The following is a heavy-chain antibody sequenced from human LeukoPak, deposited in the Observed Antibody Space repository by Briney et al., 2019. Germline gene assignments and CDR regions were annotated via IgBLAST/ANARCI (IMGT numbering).Heavy chain of an antibody. J-gene: IGHJ4*02. CDR1: GGSISSGGYS. CDR3: ARGTVTSPFDY. V-gene: IGHV4-30-2*01. CDR2: IYHSGST. Sequence: SQTLSLTCAVSGGSISSGGYSWSWIRQPPGKGLEWIGYIYHSGSTYYNPSLKSRVTMSVDTSKNQFSLKLSSVTAADTAVYYCARGTVTSPFDYWGQGTLVTVSS. D-gene: IGHD4-17*01.